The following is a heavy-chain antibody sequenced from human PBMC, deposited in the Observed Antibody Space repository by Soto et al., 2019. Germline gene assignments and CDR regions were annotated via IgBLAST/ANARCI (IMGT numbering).Heavy chain of an antibody. V-gene: IGHV3-48*03. Sequence: EVQLVESGGGLVQPGGFLRLSCVGSGFRFNEYEINWVRQAPGKGLEWIAYINSGGSLIYYAASVKGRFTISRDNYQDSVYLQMNSLRADDTALYYCARETSYGQSATIVGEFWGHGTLVTVSS. J-gene: IGHJ4*01. CDR3: ARETSYGQSATIVGEF. CDR2: INSGGSLI. D-gene: IGHD3-10*01. CDR1: GFRFNEYE.